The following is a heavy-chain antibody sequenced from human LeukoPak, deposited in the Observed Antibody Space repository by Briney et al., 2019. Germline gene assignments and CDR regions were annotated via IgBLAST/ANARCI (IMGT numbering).Heavy chain of an antibody. J-gene: IGHJ3*02. CDR1: GLIFSNYG. Sequence: GRSLRLSCAASGLIFSNYGMHWVRQAPGKGLEWVAVIWYDGSNKYYADSVKGRFTISRDNSKNTLYLLMNSLRAEDTAVYYCASPAPNYYDSSAYSHDAFDIWGQGTMVTVSS. CDR2: IWYDGSNK. D-gene: IGHD3-22*01. CDR3: ASPAPNYYDSSAYSHDAFDI. V-gene: IGHV3-33*01.